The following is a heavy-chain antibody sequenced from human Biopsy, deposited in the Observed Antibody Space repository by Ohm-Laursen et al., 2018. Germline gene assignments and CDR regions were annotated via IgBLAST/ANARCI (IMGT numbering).Heavy chain of an antibody. Sequence: SLRLSCTASRFTFSDYFMNWIRQAPGKGLEWVSYISSSGITAHYADSVKGRFTISRDNAKNSLYLQMNSLRAEDTAIYYCARSGWNFEFDSWGKGTLVAVSS. J-gene: IGHJ4*02. D-gene: IGHD6-19*01. CDR3: ARSGWNFEFDS. CDR1: RFTFSDYF. V-gene: IGHV3-11*01. CDR2: ISSSGITA.